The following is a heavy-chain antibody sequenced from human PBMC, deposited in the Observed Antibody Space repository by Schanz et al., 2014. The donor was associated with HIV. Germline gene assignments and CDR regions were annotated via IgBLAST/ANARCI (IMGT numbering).Heavy chain of an antibody. CDR3: AKAYSTSRPYSMDI. CDR1: GFTFSSYW. V-gene: IGHV3-74*03. Sequence: EEQLVESGGGLGLPGGSLRLSCEASGFTFSSYWMHWVRQVPGKGLVWVSRINSEGSSTTYEYADSVKGRFTIYRDNAKNSLYMQMNSLRGDDTALYYCAKAYSTSRPYSMDIWGQGTTVTVSS. CDR2: INSEGSST. D-gene: IGHD6-6*01. J-gene: IGHJ6*02.